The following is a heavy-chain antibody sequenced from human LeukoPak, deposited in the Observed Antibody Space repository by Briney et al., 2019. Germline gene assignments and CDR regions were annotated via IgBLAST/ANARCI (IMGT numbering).Heavy chain of an antibody. CDR1: GGSISSSSYY. V-gene: IGHV4-39*07. J-gene: IGHJ4*02. Sequence: PSETLSLTCTVSGGSISSSSYYWGWIRQPPGKGLEWIRSIYYSGSTYYNPSLKSRVTISVDTSKNQFSLKLSSVTAADTAVYYCAVLRGFNYWGQGTLVTVSS. D-gene: IGHD2/OR15-2a*01. CDR2: IYYSGST. CDR3: AVLRGFNY.